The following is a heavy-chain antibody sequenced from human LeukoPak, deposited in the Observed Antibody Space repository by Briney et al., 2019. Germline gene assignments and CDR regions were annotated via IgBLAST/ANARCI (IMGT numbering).Heavy chain of an antibody. CDR2: INHSGST. J-gene: IGHJ4*02. CDR1: GGSISSYY. D-gene: IGHD3-3*01. V-gene: IGHV4-34*01. CDR3: ARDRGYDFWSGYYTGFDY. Sequence: PSETLSLTCTVSGGSISSYYWSWIRQPPGKGLEWIGEINHSGSTNYNPSLKGRVTMSVDTSKNQFSLKLSSVTAADTAVYYCARDRGYDFWSGYYTGFDYWGQGTLVTVSS.